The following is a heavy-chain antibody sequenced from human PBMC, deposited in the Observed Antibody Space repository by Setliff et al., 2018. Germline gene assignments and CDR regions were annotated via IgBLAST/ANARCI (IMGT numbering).Heavy chain of an antibody. Sequence: SETLSLTCTVSGGSISSSTYYWGWIRQPPGKGLEWIGSIYYSGSTYYNPSLKSRVTIFVDTSRNQFSLKLSSVTAADTAVYYCARQWTDCTSANCYTMAYYYYYMDVWGKGTAVTVSS. CDR1: GGSISSSTYY. CDR3: ARQWTDCTSANCYTMAYYYYYMDV. V-gene: IGHV4-39*01. J-gene: IGHJ6*03. CDR2: IYYSGST. D-gene: IGHD2-2*02.